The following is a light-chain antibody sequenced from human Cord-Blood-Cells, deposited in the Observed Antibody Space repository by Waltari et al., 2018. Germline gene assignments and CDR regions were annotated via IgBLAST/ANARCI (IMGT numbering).Light chain of an antibody. V-gene: IGLV2-14*01. CDR2: EVS. CDR3: SSYTSSSTVV. CDR1: SSDVGGYNY. Sequence: QSALTQPASVSGSPGQSITNSCTGTSSDVGGYNYVSWSQQHPGKAPKLMIYEVSNRPSGVSNRFSGSKSGNTASLTISGLQAEDEADYYCSSYTSSSTVVFGGGTKLTVL. J-gene: IGLJ2*01.